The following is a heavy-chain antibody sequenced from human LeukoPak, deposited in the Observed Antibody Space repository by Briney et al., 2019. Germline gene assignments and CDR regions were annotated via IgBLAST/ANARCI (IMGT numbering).Heavy chain of an antibody. D-gene: IGHD1-26*01. CDR1: GGTFSSYA. Sequence: SVKVSCKASGGTFSSYAISWVRQAPGQGLEWMGGIIPIFGTANYAQKFKGRVTITADESTSTAYMVLSSLRFEDTAVYYCAREGVGATKRGAFDYWGQGTLVTVSS. J-gene: IGHJ4*02. V-gene: IGHV1-69*13. CDR3: AREGVGATKRGAFDY. CDR2: IIPIFGTA.